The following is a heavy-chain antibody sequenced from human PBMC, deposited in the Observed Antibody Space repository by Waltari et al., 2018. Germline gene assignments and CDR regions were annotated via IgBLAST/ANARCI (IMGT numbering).Heavy chain of an antibody. CDR1: GGTFSSYG. Sequence: QVQLVQSGAEVKKPGSSVKVSCKASGGTFSSYGISWVRQAPGQRLEWMGKIIPCFGSPDYAENFQGRVTITADESTTTTYLELSSLRSEDTAVYYCARIPYYYDKAPLDSWGQGTQVTVSP. CDR3: ARIPYYYDKAPLDS. J-gene: IGHJ4*02. V-gene: IGHV1-69*18. D-gene: IGHD3-22*01. CDR2: IIPCFGSP.